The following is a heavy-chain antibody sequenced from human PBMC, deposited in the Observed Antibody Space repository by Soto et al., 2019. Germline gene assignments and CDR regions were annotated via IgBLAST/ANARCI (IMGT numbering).Heavy chain of an antibody. Sequence: EVQLVESGGGLVQPGRSLSLSCAASGFTFDDHAMHWVRQAPGKGLEWVSGISWNSGSIGYADSVKGRFTISRDNAKNSLYLQLYSLIPEDTAFYYCAKDIAATEAYYFDSWGQGTLVTVSS. CDR1: GFTFDDHA. J-gene: IGHJ4*02. CDR2: ISWNSGSI. V-gene: IGHV3-9*01. D-gene: IGHD6-25*01. CDR3: AKDIAATEAYYFDS.